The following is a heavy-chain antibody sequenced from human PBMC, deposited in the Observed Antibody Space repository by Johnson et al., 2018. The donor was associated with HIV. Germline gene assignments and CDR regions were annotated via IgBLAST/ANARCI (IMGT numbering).Heavy chain of an antibody. Sequence: VQLVESGGGLVQPGGSLRLSCAGSGFTFSDYWMKWVRQAPGKGLEWVAKIKQDGSETYYVDSVKGRFTISRDNAKNLLFLQMNSLRAEDTAVYYCGFDIWVQGTMVTVSS. CDR3: GFDI. V-gene: IGHV3-7*05. J-gene: IGHJ3*02. CDR1: GFTFSDYW. CDR2: IKQDGSET.